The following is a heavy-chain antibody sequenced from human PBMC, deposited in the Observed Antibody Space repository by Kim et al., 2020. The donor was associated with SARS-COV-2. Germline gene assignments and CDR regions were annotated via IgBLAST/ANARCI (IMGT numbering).Heavy chain of an antibody. CDR1: GGSISSSSYY. CDR3: ARDARKGYSSGSSGYYYGMDV. Sequence: SETLSLTCTVSGGSISSSSYYWGWIRQPPGKGLEWIGSIYYSGSTYYNPSLKSRVTISVDTSKNQFSLKLSSVTAADTAVYYCARDARKGYSSGSSGYYYGMDVWGQGTTVTVSS. D-gene: IGHD3-22*01. J-gene: IGHJ6*02. CDR2: IYYSGST. V-gene: IGHV4-39*07.